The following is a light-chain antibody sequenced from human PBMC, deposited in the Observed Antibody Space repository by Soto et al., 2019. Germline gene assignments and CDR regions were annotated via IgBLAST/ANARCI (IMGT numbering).Light chain of an antibody. Sequence: QSVLTQPPSASGTPGQRVTISCSGSSSNIGSNSVYWYQQLPGTAPKLLIYSNNQRPSGVPDRFSGSKSGTSASLAISGLRSEDEADYYCAAWDDSLSGLVFGGGTKVTVL. J-gene: IGLJ2*01. CDR1: SSNIGSNS. CDR3: AAWDDSLSGLV. CDR2: SNN. V-gene: IGLV1-47*02.